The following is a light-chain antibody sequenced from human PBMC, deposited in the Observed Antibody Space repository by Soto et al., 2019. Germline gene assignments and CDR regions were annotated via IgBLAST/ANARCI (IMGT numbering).Light chain of an antibody. CDR3: QQYSSSPPYT. CDR2: GTS. J-gene: IGKJ2*01. CDR1: QSVSSSN. V-gene: IGKV3-20*01. Sequence: EIVLTQSPGTLSLSPGERATLSCRASQSVSSSNLAGYQQKPGQAPRLLISGTSSRATGIPDRFSGSGSGTDVTRTSSRREPEDEEAYYGQQYSSSPPYTLGQGTKLEIK.